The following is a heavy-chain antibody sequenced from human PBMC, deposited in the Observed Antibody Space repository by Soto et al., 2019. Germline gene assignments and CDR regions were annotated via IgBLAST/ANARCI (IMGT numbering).Heavy chain of an antibody. D-gene: IGHD2-15*01. V-gene: IGHV1-69*13. Sequence: ASVKVSCKASGGTFSSYAISWVRQAPGQGLEWMGGIIPIFGTANYAQKFQGRVTITADESTSTAYMELSSLRSEDTAVYYCARGSRGIYCSGGSCYLSRAGGYYYGMDVWGQGTTVTVSS. CDR2: IIPIFGTA. CDR3: ARGSRGIYCSGGSCYLSRAGGYYYGMDV. CDR1: GGTFSSYA. J-gene: IGHJ6*02.